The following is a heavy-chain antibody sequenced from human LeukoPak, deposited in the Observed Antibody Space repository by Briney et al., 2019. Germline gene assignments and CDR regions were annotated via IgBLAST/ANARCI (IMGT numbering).Heavy chain of an antibody. Sequence: GGSLRLSCAASGFTFSSYGMHWVRQAPGNGLEWVAVISYDGSNKYYADSVKGRFTISRDNSKNTLYLQMNSLRAEVTAVYYCAKVAVEYYYGSGSFDYWGQGTVVTVSS. J-gene: IGHJ4*02. CDR3: AKVAVEYYYGSGSFDY. D-gene: IGHD3-10*01. CDR1: GFTFSSYG. CDR2: ISYDGSNK. V-gene: IGHV3-30*18.